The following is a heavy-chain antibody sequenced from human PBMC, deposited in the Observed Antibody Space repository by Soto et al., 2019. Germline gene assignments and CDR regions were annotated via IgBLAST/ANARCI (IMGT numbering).Heavy chain of an antibody. CDR2: ISAYNGNT. Sequence: GASVKVSCKASGYTFTSYGISWVRQAPGQGLEWMGWISAYNGNTNYAQKLQGRVTMTTDTSTSTAYMELRSLRSDDTAVYYCARDRTTVVTPSWFDPWGQGTLVTVSS. CDR3: ARDRTTVVTPSWFDP. J-gene: IGHJ5*02. CDR1: GYTFTSYG. V-gene: IGHV1-18*01. D-gene: IGHD4-17*01.